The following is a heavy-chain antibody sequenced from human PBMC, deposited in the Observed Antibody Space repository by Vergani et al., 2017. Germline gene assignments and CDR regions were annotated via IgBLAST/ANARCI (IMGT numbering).Heavy chain of an antibody. CDR2: ISASGTA. D-gene: IGHD2-15*01. Sequence: QVQLQASGPGRVKPSQTLSLTCTMSGGSISAGYYFWSWIRQPAGKGLEWLGHISASGTASHSPSLKTRVSMSVDTSKNQVSLTVTSVTAADTAIYFCARRSGGYYSGGKVHPLRTAFDVWGHGTVVTVSS. CDR3: ARRSGGYYSGGKVHPLRTAFDV. CDR1: GGSISAGYYF. V-gene: IGHV4-61*02. J-gene: IGHJ3*01.